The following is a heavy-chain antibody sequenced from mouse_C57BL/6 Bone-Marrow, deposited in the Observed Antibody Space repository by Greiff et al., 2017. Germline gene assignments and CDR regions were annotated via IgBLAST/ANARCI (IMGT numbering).Heavy chain of an antibody. CDR3: AREGYGYYDSYWYFDV. CDR2: ISYSGST. CDR1: GYSITSDY. Sequence: EVKLMESGPGLAKPSQTLSLTCSVTGYSITSDYWNWIRTFPGNKLEYMGYISYSGSTYYNPSLKSRISITRDTSKNQYYLQLNSVTTEDTATYYCAREGYGYYDSYWYFDVWGTGTTVTVSS. J-gene: IGHJ1*03. D-gene: IGHD2-3*01. V-gene: IGHV3-8*01.